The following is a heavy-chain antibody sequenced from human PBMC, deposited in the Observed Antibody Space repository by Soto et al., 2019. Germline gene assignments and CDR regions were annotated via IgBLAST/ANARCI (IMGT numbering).Heavy chain of an antibody. CDR3: ASYGDYADARYFDL. J-gene: IGHJ2*01. CDR1: GGTFSSYA. D-gene: IGHD4-17*01. V-gene: IGHV1-69*06. Sequence: QVQLVQSGAEVKKPGSSVKVSCKASGGTFSSYAISWVRQAPGQGLEWMGGIIPIFGTANYAQKFQGRVTIIADKSTSTAYMELSSLRSEDTAVYYCASYGDYADARYFDLWGRGTLVTVSS. CDR2: IIPIFGTA.